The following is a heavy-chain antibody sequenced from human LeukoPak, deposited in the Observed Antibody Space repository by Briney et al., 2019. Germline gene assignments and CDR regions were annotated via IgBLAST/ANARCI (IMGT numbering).Heavy chain of an antibody. Sequence: SETLSLTCAVYGGSFSGYYWSWIRQPPGKGREWIGEINYSGSTNYNPSLKSRVTISVDTSKNQFSLKLSSVTAADTAVYYCARGYCSGGSCYSYYYYNYMDVWGKGTTVTVSS. V-gene: IGHV4-34*01. CDR2: INYSGST. CDR3: ARGYCSGGSCYSYYYYNYMDV. CDR1: GGSFSGYY. J-gene: IGHJ6*03. D-gene: IGHD2-15*01.